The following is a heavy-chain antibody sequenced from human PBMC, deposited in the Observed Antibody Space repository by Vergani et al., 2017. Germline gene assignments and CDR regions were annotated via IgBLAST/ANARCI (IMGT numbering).Heavy chain of an antibody. D-gene: IGHD3-9*01. CDR3: AILRYFDWLSLPNWFDP. CDR2: INPNSGGT. J-gene: IGHJ5*02. Sequence: QVQLVQSGAEVKKPGASVKVSCKASGYTFTGYYMHWVRQAPGQGLEWMGWINPNSGGTNYAQKFQGRVTMTRDTSISTAYMELSRLRSDDTAVYYCAILRYFDWLSLPNWFDPWGQGTLVTVSS. V-gene: IGHV1-2*02. CDR1: GYTFTGYY.